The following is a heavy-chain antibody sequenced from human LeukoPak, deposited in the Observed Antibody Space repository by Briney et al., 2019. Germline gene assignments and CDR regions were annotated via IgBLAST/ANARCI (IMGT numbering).Heavy chain of an antibody. CDR3: ARQYGSGSYDALDI. Sequence: PSETLSLTCTASGGSISSSSYYWGWIRQPPGKGLEWIGSIYYSGSTYYNPSLKSRVTISVDTSKSQFSLKLSSVTAADTAVYYCARQYGSGSYDALDIWGQGTMVTVSS. D-gene: IGHD3-10*01. CDR1: GGSISSSSYY. CDR2: IYYSGST. V-gene: IGHV4-39*01. J-gene: IGHJ3*02.